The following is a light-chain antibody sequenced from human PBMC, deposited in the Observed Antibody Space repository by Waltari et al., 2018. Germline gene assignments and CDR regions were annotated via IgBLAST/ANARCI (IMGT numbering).Light chain of an antibody. J-gene: IGLJ2*01. CDR2: SND. CDR3: AAWDDSLRAVV. CDR1: NSNVRVNP. V-gene: IGLV1-44*01. Sequence: QSVLTQPPSASGTPGQRVTISCSGSNSNVRVNPVTWYQQLPGAAPGVRIYSNDQRASGVPGRIAGSRCGTAASLAIGGRKAEDEAHYDGAAWDDSLRAVVFGGGTKVTVL.